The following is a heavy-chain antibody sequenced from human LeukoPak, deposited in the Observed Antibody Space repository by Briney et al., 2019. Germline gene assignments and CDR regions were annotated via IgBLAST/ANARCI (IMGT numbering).Heavy chain of an antibody. CDR1: GFTFSSYG. D-gene: IGHD2-2*01. Sequence: PGRSLRLSCAASGFTFSSYGMHWVRQAPGKGPEWVAVIWYDGSNKYYADSVKGRFTISRDNSKNTLYLQMNSLRAEDTAVYYCADELYCSSTSCEQSNWFDPWGQGTLVTVSS. J-gene: IGHJ5*02. CDR2: IWYDGSNK. CDR3: ADELYCSSTSCEQSNWFDP. V-gene: IGHV3-33*06.